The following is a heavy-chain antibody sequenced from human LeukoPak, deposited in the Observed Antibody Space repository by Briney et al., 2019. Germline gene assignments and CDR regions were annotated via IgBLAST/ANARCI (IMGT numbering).Heavy chain of an antibody. CDR1: GVTFSNYC. CDR2: ICTDETTI. V-gene: IGHV3-74*01. J-gene: IGHJ6*02. Sequence: GGSLRLSCAASGVTFSNYCMHWVRQPPGKGRVWVSQICTDETTIISADSVKGRFTISRDNAKNTLYLQMSSLRAEDTAVYYCARGDGYCSGGSCYYGMDVWGQGTTVTVSS. D-gene: IGHD2-15*01. CDR3: ARGDGYCSGGSCYYGMDV.